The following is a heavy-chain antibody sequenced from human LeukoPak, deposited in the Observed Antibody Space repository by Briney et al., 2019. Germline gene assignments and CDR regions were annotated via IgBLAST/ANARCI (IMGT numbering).Heavy chain of an antibody. D-gene: IGHD3-22*01. Sequence: PGGSLRLSCAASGFTFSSYAMSWVRQAPGKGLEWVSAISGSGGSTYYADSVKGRFTISRDNSKNTLYLQMNSLRAEDTAVYYCAKVGPFYYDSSGYYPSLYYFDYWGQGTLVTVSS. CDR3: AKVGPFYYDSSGYYPSLYYFDY. V-gene: IGHV3-23*01. CDR1: GFTFSSYA. J-gene: IGHJ4*02. CDR2: ISGSGGST.